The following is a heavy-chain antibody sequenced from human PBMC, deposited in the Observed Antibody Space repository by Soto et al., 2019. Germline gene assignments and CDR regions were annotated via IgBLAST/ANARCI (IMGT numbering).Heavy chain of an antibody. CDR2: IYYSGST. V-gene: IGHV4-30-4*08. J-gene: IGHJ4*02. D-gene: IGHD3-22*01. CDR3: ARGSYYYDSSGYYHY. Sequence: SETLSLTCTVSGGSISSSSYYWGWIRQPPGKGLEWIGYIYYSGSTFYNPSLKSRVTISVDTSKNQFSLKLSSVTAADTAVYYCARGSYYYDSSGYYHYWGRGTLVTVSS. CDR1: GGSISSSSYY.